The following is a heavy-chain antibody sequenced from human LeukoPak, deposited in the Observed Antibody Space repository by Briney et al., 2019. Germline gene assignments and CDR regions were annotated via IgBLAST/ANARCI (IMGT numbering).Heavy chain of an antibody. J-gene: IGHJ4*02. CDR3: AIFSLAATGNSPY. D-gene: IGHD6-13*01. CDR2: INPNNGAT. V-gene: IGHV1-2*02. Sequence: ASVKVSCKASGYTFTDYPIHWVRQAPGQGLEWVGYINPNNGATNSPQKVQGRAALTRDTSSSTAYKELRRLTSDDTAVYYCAIFSLAATGNSPYWDQGSLVTVSS. CDR1: GYTFTDYP.